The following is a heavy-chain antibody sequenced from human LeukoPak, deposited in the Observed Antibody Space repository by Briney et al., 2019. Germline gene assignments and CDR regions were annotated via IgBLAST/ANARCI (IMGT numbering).Heavy chain of an antibody. V-gene: IGHV1-18*01. J-gene: IGHJ4*02. CDR2: ISAYNGNT. CDR3: ARAAGRYYDFWSGYYSSPTDFDY. CDR1: GYTFTSYG. D-gene: IGHD3-3*01. Sequence: ASVKVSCKASGYTFTSYGISWVRQAPGQGLEWRGWISAYNGNTNYAQKLQGRVTMTTDTSTSTAYMELRSLRSDDTAVYYCARAAGRYYDFWSGYYSSPTDFDYWGQGTLVTVSS.